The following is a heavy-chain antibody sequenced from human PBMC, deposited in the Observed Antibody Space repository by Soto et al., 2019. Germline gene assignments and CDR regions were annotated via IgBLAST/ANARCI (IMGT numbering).Heavy chain of an antibody. CDR2: ISYDGSNK. CDR1: GFTFSSYG. J-gene: IGHJ4*02. V-gene: IGHV3-30*18. D-gene: IGHD1-26*01. Sequence: GGSLRLSCAASGFTFSSYGMHWVRQAPGKGLEWVAVISYDGSNKYYADSVKGRFTISRDNSKNTLYLQMNSLRAEDTAVYYCAKDALVGASRYYFDYWGQGTLVTVSS. CDR3: AKDALVGASRYYFDY.